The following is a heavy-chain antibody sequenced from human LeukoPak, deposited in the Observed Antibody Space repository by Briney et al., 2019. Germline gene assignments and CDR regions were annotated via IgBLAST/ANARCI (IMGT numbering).Heavy chain of an antibody. J-gene: IGHJ4*02. CDR2: IYHSGST. CDR1: GYSISSGYY. CDR3: ARGRLVVVTAYYFDY. D-gene: IGHD2-21*02. V-gene: IGHV4-38-2*02. Sequence: SETLSLTCTVSGYSISSGYYWGWIRQPPGKGLEWIGSIYHSGSTYYNPSLKSRVTISVDTSKNQFSLKLSSVTAADTAVYYCARGRLVVVTAYYFDYWGQGTLVTVSS.